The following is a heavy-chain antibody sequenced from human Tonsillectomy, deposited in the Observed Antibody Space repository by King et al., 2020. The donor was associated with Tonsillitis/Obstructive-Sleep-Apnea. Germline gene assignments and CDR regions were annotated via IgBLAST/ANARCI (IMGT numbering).Heavy chain of an antibody. D-gene: IGHD1-26*01. J-gene: IGHJ5*02. CDR3: ARDRGLARVGVSRKKWFDP. CDR1: GYTFTNYA. Sequence: QLVQSGAEVKKPGASVKISCKASGYTFTNYALHWVRQAPGQRLEWMGWIDTGKSNTKYSERFQGRVTITRHTSASTVYMEVSSLRSEDTAVYYCARDRGLARVGVSRKKWFDPWGQGTPVTVPS. CDR2: IDTGKSNT. V-gene: IGHV1-3*04.